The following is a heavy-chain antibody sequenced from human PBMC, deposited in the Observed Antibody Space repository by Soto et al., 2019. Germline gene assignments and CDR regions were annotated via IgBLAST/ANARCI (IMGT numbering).Heavy chain of an antibody. Sequence: SVTVSCKAAGFSFTSSAMQWVRQARGQRLEWIGWIVVGSGNTNYAQKFQERVTITRDMSTSTAYMELSSLRSEDTAVYYCAAAKGYSGYGSSYYYYYYMDVWGKGTTVTVSS. D-gene: IGHD5-12*01. CDR1: GFSFTSSA. CDR3: AAAKGYSGYGSSYYYYYYMDV. J-gene: IGHJ6*03. V-gene: IGHV1-58*02. CDR2: IVVGSGNT.